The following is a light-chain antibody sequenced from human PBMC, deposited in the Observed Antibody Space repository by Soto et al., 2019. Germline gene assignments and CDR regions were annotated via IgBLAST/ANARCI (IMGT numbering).Light chain of an antibody. CDR2: AAS. J-gene: IGKJ1*01. CDR3: QQYKSYLRT. V-gene: IGKV1-5*01. CDR1: QTISSW. Sequence: DIQMTQSPSTLSASVGDRVTITCRASQTISSWLAWYQQKPGKALKLLIYAASTLESGVSSRFSGRGSGTEFTLTINSLQPEDFATYYCQQYKSYLRTFGQGTKVDIK.